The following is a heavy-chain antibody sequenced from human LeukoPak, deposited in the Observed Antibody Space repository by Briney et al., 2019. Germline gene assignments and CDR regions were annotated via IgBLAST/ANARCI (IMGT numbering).Heavy chain of an antibody. CDR3: ARDCSGGSCYDYYYYGMDV. J-gene: IGHJ6*02. CDR1: GFTFSSYG. V-gene: IGHV3-33*01. CDR2: IWYDGSNK. D-gene: IGHD2-15*01. Sequence: GGSLRLSCAASGFTFSSYGMHWVRQAPGEGLEWVAVIWYDGSNKYYADSVKGRFTISRDNSKNTLYLQMNSLRAEDTAVYYCARDCSGGSCYDYYYYGMDVWGQGTTVTVSS.